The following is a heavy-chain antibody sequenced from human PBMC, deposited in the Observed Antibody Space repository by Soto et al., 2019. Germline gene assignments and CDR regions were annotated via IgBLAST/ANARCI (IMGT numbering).Heavy chain of an antibody. V-gene: IGHV4-59*08. CDR3: SRLGGYHQYIDL. CDR2: IYYSGST. J-gene: IGHJ5*02. Sequence: PSETLSLTCTVSGGSISSYYWSWIRQPPGKGLEWIGYIYYSGSTNYNPSLKSRVTISLDTSKNQFSLKLSSVTAADTAVYYGSRLGGYHQYIDLWGQGTLVNVSS. CDR1: GGSISSYY. D-gene: IGHD3-22*01.